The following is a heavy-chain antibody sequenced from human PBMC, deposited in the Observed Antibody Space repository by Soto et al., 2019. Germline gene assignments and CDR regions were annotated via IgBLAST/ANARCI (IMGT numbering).Heavy chain of an antibody. CDR2: INAGNGNT. D-gene: IGHD2-2*01. Sequence: ASVKVSCKAAGDTFTSYAMHLVRQAPGQRLEWMGWINAGNGNTKYSQKFQGRVTITRDTSASTAYMELSSLRSEDTAVYYCARDRRSLVYCSSTSCFITNIEVVHSLDYSGRGTLVTVSS. J-gene: IGHJ4*02. V-gene: IGHV1-3*01. CDR1: GDTFTSYA. CDR3: ARDRRSLVYCSSTSCFITNIEVVHSLDY.